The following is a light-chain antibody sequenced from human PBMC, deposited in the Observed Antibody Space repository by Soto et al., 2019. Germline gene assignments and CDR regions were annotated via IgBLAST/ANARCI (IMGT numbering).Light chain of an antibody. J-gene: IGKJ5*01. V-gene: IGKV1-5*01. CDR2: DAS. CDR1: QSISSW. CDR3: QQYYSYIIT. Sequence: DIQMNQSPSTLSASVGGRVTITCRASQSISSWLAWYQKNPGKAPKLLIYDASSLESGVPPRFSGSGSGTEFNLTISRLQTDDFATYECQQYYSYIITFGQGTRREI.